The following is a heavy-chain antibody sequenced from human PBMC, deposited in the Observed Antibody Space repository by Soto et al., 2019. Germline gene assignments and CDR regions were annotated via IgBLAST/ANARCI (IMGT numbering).Heavy chain of an antibody. CDR3: SGREDCSNGVCWMNYYDS. CDR2: ISHSGST. D-gene: IGHD2-8*01. V-gene: IGHV4-4*02. J-gene: IGHJ5*01. CDR1: GGYISDRNC. Sequence: SETLSLTCTVSGGYISDRNCWSWVLQPPGKGLEWIGEISHSGSTNYNPSLKGRASTSLDKSKNQFSLKVTSVTAADTAVYFCSGREDCSNGVCWMNYYDSW.